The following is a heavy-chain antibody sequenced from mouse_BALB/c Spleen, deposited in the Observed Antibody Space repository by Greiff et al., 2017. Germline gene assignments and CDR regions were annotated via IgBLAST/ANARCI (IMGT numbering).Heavy chain of an antibody. D-gene: IGHD2-3*01. J-gene: IGHJ3*01. CDR2: INPSTGYT. Sequence: QVQLQQSGAELAKPGASVKMSCKASGYTFTSYWMHWVKQRPGQGLEWIGYINPSTGYTEYNQKFKDKATLTADKSSSTAYMQLSSLTSEDSAVYYCARRDGAWFAYWGQGTLVTVSA. CDR3: ARRDGAWFAY. CDR1: GYTFTSYW. V-gene: IGHV1-7*01.